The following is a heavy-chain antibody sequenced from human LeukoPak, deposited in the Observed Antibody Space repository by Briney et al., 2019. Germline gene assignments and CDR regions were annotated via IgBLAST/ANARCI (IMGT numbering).Heavy chain of an antibody. V-gene: IGHV1-18*01. CDR2: INSYNGNT. J-gene: IGHJ4*02. CDR1: GYTFSSYG. Sequence: ASVKVSCKASGYTFSSYGISWVRQAPGQGLEWMGWINSYNGNTNYAQKLQGRVIMTTDISTSTAYMELRSLRSDDTAVYYCARDDTWGLDILTGNWGQGTLVTVSS. D-gene: IGHD3-9*01. CDR3: ARDDTWGLDILTGN.